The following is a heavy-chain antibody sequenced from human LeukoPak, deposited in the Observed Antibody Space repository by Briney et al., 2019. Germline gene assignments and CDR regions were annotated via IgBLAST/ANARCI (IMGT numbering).Heavy chain of an antibody. CDR1: GFNFDNYA. Sequence: PGGSLRLSCVASGFNFDNYAMHWVRQAPGKGLEWVAVISYDGSNKYYADSVKGRFTISRDNSKNTLYLQMNSLRAEDTAVYYCARSKYCSSTSCYALDYWGQGTLVTVSS. CDR2: ISYDGSNK. D-gene: IGHD2-2*01. V-gene: IGHV3-30-3*01. CDR3: ARSKYCSSTSCYALDY. J-gene: IGHJ4*02.